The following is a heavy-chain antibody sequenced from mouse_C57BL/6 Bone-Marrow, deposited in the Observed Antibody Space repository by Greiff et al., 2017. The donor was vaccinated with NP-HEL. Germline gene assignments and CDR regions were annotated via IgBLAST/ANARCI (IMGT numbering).Heavy chain of an antibody. Sequence: VQLQQSGAELVRPGASVKLSCTASGFNIKDDYMHWVKQRPDQGLEWIGWLDPENGDTEYASKFQGKATITADTSSNTAYLQLSSLTSEDTAVYYCTVLRRGSWFAYWGQGTLVTVSA. J-gene: IGHJ3*01. CDR3: TVLRRGSWFAY. D-gene: IGHD2-12*01. V-gene: IGHV14-4*01. CDR2: LDPENGDT. CDR1: GFNIKDDY.